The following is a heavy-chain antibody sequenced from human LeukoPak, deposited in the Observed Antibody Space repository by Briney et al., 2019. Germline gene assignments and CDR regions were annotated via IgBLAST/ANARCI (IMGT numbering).Heavy chain of an antibody. V-gene: IGHV1-18*01. CDR2: ISAYKGNT. CDR3: AREKPRIAAADN. CDR1: GYTFTSYG. J-gene: IGHJ4*02. Sequence: ASVKVSCKASGYTFTSYGISWVRQAPGQGLEWMGWISAYKGNTNYAQKLQGRVTMTTDTSTSTASMELRSLRSDDRAVYYCAREKPRIAAADNWGQGTLVTVSS. D-gene: IGHD6-13*01.